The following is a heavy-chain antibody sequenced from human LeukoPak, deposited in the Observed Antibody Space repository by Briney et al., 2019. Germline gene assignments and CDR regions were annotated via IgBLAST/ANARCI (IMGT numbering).Heavy chain of an antibody. CDR2: IYYSGST. CDR3: ARGPIGMDV. CDR1: GGSISSSSYY. V-gene: IGHV4-39*01. Sequence: PSETLSLTCTVSGGSISSSSYYWGWIRQPPGKGLEWIGTIYYSGSTYYNPTLKSRVTISVDTSKNQFSLNLSSVTAADTAVYYCARGPIGMDVWGQGTTVTVSS. J-gene: IGHJ6*02.